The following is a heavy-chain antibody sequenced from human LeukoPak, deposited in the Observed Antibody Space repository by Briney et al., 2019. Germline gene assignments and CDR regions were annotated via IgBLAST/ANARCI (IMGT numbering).Heavy chain of an antibody. CDR3: ARAIRYCSGGSCYPAARGFDY. D-gene: IGHD2-15*01. V-gene: IGHV3-48*03. Sequence: GGSLRLSCAASGFTFSSYEMNWVRQVPGRGLEWVSYISSSGSTIYYADSVKGRFTISRDNAKNSLYLQMNSLRAEDTAVYYCARAIRYCSGGSCYPAARGFDYWAQGTLVTVSS. CDR2: ISSSGSTI. CDR1: GFTFSSYE. J-gene: IGHJ4*02.